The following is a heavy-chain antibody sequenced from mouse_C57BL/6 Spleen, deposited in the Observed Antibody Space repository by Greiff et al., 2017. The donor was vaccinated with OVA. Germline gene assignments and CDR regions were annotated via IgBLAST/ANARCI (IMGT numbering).Heavy chain of an antibody. CDR1: GYTFTDYY. V-gene: IGHV1-76*01. J-gene: IGHJ2*02. D-gene: IGHD2-2*01. CDR2: IYPGSGNT. CDR3: EREDMVTFDY. Sequence: QVQLKQSGAELVRPGASVKLSCKASGYTFTDYYINWVKQRPGQGLEWIARIYPGSGNTYYNEKFKGKATLTAEKSSSTAYMQLSSLTSEDSAVYFCEREDMVTFDYWGQGTSLTVSS.